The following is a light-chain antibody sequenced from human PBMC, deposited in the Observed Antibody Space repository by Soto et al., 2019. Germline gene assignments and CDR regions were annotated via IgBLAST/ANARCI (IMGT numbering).Light chain of an antibody. CDR1: QSISRN. CDR2: AAY. J-gene: IGKJ4*01. Sequence: DIQMTQSPSSLSASVGDRVTITCRASQSISRNLNWYQQKPGRAPKLLIYAAYNLQSGVPSRFSGSGSGTDFTLAISALQPDDFATYFCQQTYSIPLTFGGGTKVDIK. CDR3: QQTYSIPLT. V-gene: IGKV1-39*01.